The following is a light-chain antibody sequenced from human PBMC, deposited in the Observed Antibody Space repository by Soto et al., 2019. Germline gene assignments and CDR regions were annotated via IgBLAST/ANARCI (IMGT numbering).Light chain of an antibody. CDR2: GGS. Sequence: EILLTQSPGTLSLSPGERATLSCMASQSVSSNHLAWYQQKPGQAPRLLIYGGSSRATGIPVRFSGSGSETDFTLTITRLEPEDFAMYYCQQYSSSRTFGQGTKVDIK. CDR3: QQYSSSRT. J-gene: IGKJ1*01. V-gene: IGKV3-20*01. CDR1: QSVSSNH.